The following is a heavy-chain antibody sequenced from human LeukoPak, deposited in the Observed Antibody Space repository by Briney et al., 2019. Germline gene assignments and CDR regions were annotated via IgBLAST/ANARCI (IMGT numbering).Heavy chain of an antibody. Sequence: SETLSLTCAVYGGSFSGYYWSWIRQPPGKGLEWTGEINHSGSTNYNPSLKSRVTISVDTSKNQFSLKLSSVTAADTAVYYCAQSPNSAYYYMDVWGKGTTVTVSS. V-gene: IGHV4-34*01. CDR1: GGSFSGYY. CDR2: INHSGST. J-gene: IGHJ6*03. CDR3: AQSPNSAYYYMDV. D-gene: IGHD2-8*01.